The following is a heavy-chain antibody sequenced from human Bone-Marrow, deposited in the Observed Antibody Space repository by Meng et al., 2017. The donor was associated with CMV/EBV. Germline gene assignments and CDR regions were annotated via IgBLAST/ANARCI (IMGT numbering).Heavy chain of an antibody. Sequence: GSLRLSCTVSGGSISSGDYYWSWIRQPPGKGLEWIGSIYYSGSTYYNPSLKSRVTISVDTSKNQFSLKLSSVTAADTAVYYCARHSSGYSYGYPSRYNWFDPWGQGTLVTVSS. V-gene: IGHV4-39*01. CDR2: IYYSGST. CDR3: ARHSSGYSYGYPSRYNWFDP. CDR1: GGSISSGDYY. J-gene: IGHJ5*02. D-gene: IGHD5-18*01.